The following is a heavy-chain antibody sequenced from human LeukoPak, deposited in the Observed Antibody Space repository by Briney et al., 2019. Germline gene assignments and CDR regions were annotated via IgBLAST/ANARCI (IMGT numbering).Heavy chain of an antibody. CDR2: INGGGVNT. D-gene: IGHD4-11*01. CDR1: GFTFSSYA. CDR3: AKDLYSNYGPADY. V-gene: IGHV3-23*01. Sequence: GGSLRLSCAASGFTFSSYAMHWVRQAPGKGLEWVSTINGGGVNTHYADSVGGRFTISRDNSKNTLFLQMNSLRDEDTAVYYCAKDLYSNYGPADYWGQGNLVTVSS. J-gene: IGHJ4*02.